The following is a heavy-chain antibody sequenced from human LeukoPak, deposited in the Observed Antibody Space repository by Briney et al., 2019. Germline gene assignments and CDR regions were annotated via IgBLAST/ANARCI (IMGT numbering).Heavy chain of an antibody. J-gene: IGHJ4*02. V-gene: IGHV3-23*01. D-gene: IGHD4-11*01. Sequence: GGSLRLSCVGSGFSFSDYAMSWVRQTPGKGLEWVSGIRSDGSSTYYSQSVKGRFSISRDNSKNTLYLRLDSLRAEDTAVYYCARDVESYSNYYFDYWGQGTLVTVSS. CDR1: GFSFSDYA. CDR2: IRSDGSST. CDR3: ARDVESYSNYYFDY.